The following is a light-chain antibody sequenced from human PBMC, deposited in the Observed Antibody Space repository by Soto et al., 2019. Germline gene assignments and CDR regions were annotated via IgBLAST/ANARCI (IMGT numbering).Light chain of an antibody. J-gene: IGKJ3*01. Sequence: AIQMTQSPSSLSASVGGRVTITCRASRDIGHDLGWFQQKPGKAPNLLISAASILQTGVPSRFSGSGSGTEFTLTITSMQPEDFGTYYCQQDSDYPFTFGPGTKVDIK. V-gene: IGKV1-6*01. CDR3: QQDSDYPFT. CDR1: RDIGHD. CDR2: AAS.